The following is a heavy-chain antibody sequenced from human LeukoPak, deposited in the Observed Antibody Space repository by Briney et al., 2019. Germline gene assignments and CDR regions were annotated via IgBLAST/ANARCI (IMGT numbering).Heavy chain of an antibody. CDR2: INPNTGGT. D-gene: IGHD6-13*01. CDR3: ARAYVADSSPLFDY. CDR1: GYSFIGYS. V-gene: IGHV1-2*02. J-gene: IGHJ4*02. Sequence: ASVKVSCKASGYSFIGYSMHWVRQAPGQGLEWMGWINPNTGGTNYAQKFQGRVTMTRDTSISTAYMELSSLRSDDTAVYHCARAYVADSSPLFDYWGQGSLVTVSS.